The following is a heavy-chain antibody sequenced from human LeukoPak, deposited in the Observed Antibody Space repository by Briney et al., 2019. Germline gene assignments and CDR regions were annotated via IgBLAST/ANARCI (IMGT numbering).Heavy chain of an antibody. CDR1: GFTFSSNW. CDR2: IKQDGSEK. V-gene: IGHV3-7*01. CDR3: ASELETFDY. Sequence: GGSLRLSCAASGFTFSSNWMSWVRQAPGKGLEWVANIKQDGSEKYYVDSVKGRFTISRDNAKNSLYLQMNSLRAEDTAVYYCASELETFDYWGQGTLVTVSS. J-gene: IGHJ4*02. D-gene: IGHD1-1*01.